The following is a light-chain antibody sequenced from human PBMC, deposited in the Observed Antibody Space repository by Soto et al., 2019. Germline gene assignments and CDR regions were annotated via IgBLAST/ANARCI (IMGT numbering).Light chain of an antibody. Sequence: IVMTQTPLSLSVTPGEAASISCMSSARLLHKNGYDYVDWYMQKPGQSPPLLIYLCANRASAVPDRVSGSGSDTYFTLEISRVEADDVGVYYRMQPLDNFRTFGQGTKVDFK. V-gene: IGKV2-28*01. CDR1: ARLLHKNGYDY. CDR3: MQPLDNFRT. CDR2: LCA. J-gene: IGKJ1*01.